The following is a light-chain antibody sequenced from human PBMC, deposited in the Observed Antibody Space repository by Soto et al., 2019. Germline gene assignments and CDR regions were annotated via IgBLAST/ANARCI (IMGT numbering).Light chain of an antibody. CDR2: KAS. Sequence: DIQMTQSPSTLSGSVGDRVTITCRASQTISSWLAWYQQKPGKAPKLLLYKASTLKSGVPSRFIGSGSGTEFTRTISSRQPDDYATYYCQHYNSYSGAFGQGTKVELK. CDR1: QTISSW. CDR3: QHYNSYSGA. J-gene: IGKJ1*01. V-gene: IGKV1-5*03.